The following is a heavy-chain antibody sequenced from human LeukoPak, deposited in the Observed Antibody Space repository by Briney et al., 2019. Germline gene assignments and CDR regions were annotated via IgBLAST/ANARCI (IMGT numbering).Heavy chain of an antibody. CDR1: GFTFSSYW. J-gene: IGHJ3*02. CDR2: IKQDGSEK. D-gene: IGHD3-22*01. V-gene: IGHV3-7*01. CDR3: ARGIGTSYDSSRDAFDM. Sequence: GGSLRLSCAASGFTFSSYWMSWVRQAPGKGLEWVANIKQDGSEKYYVDSVKGRFTISRDNAKNSLYLQMNSLRAEDTAVYYCARGIGTSYDSSRDAFDMWGQGTMVTVSS.